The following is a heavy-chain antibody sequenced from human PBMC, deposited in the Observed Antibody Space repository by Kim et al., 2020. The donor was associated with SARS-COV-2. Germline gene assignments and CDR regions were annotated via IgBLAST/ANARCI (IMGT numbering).Heavy chain of an antibody. CDR2: INPNSGGT. D-gene: IGHD6-19*01. V-gene: IGHV1-2*06. J-gene: IGHJ4*02. Sequence: ASVKVSCKASGYTFTGYYMHWVRQAPGQGLEWMGRINPNSGGTNYAQKFQGRVTMTRDTSISTAYMELSRLRSDDTAVYYCARELTEQWLIWRYFDYWGQGTLVTVSS. CDR3: ARELTEQWLIWRYFDY. CDR1: GYTFTGYY.